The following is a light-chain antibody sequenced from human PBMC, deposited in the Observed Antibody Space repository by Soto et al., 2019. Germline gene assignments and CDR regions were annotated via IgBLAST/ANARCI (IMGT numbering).Light chain of an antibody. Sequence: DIQMTQSPSSLSASVGDRVTITCRASQAIDHSVAWYQQKPGQVPKLLIYAASTLHSGVPSRFSGSGSGAHFTLTSAALHPEDVETYYVQEHNGDLPVAFGPGTKVDV. CDR1: QAIDHS. V-gene: IGKV1-27*01. CDR2: AAS. J-gene: IGKJ3*01. CDR3: QEHNGDLPVA.